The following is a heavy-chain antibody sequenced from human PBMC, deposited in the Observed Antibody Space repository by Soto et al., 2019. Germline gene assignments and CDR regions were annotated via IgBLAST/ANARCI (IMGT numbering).Heavy chain of an antibody. CDR1: GYTFTSYA. Sequence: ASVKVSCKASGYTFTSYAMHWVRQAPGQRLEWMGWINAGNGNTKYSQKLQGRVTITRDTSASTAYMELSSLRSEDTAVYYCASVAVMVTVHYYYYYMDVWGKGTTVTVSS. CDR3: ASVAVMVTVHYYYYYMDV. V-gene: IGHV1-3*01. CDR2: INAGNGNT. D-gene: IGHD5-18*01. J-gene: IGHJ6*03.